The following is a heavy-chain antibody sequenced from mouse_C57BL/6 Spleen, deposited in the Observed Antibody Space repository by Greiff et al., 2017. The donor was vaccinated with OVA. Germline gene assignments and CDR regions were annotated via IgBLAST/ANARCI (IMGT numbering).Heavy chain of an antibody. Sequence: EVQLQQSGPELVKPGASVKISCKASGYSFTGYYMNWVKQSPEKSLEWIGEINPSTGGTTYNQKFKAKATLTVDKSSSTAYMQLKSLTSEDSAVYYCARSYYSNPYYAMDYWGQGTSVTVSS. CDR3: ARSYYSNPYYAMDY. J-gene: IGHJ4*01. CDR2: INPSTGGT. CDR1: GYSFTGYY. V-gene: IGHV1-42*01. D-gene: IGHD2-5*01.